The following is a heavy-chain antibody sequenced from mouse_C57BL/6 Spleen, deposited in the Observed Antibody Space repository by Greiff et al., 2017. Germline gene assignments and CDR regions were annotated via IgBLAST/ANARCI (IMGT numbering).Heavy chain of an antibody. V-gene: IGHV1-82*01. J-gene: IGHJ2*01. Sequence: QVQLQQSGPELVKPGASVKISCKASGYAFSSSWMNWVKQRPGKGLEWIGRIYPGDGDTNYNGKFKGKATLTADKSSSTAYMQLSSLTSEDSAVYFCARGTWDRGDYWGQGTTLTVSS. D-gene: IGHD3-3*01. CDR2: IYPGDGDT. CDR1: GYAFSSSW. CDR3: ARGTWDRGDY.